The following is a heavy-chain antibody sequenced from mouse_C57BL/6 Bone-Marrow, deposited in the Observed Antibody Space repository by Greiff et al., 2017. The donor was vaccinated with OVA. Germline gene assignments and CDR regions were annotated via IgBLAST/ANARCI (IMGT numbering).Heavy chain of an antibody. CDR2: IWRGGST. J-gene: IGHJ3*01. CDR3: AKNKGKGIYAWFAY. CDR1: GFSLTSYG. V-gene: IGHV2-5*01. D-gene: IGHD1-3*01. Sequence: VQLQQSGPGLVQPSQSLSITCTVSGFSLTSYGVHWVRQSPGKGLEWLGVIWRGGSTDYNAAFMSRLSITKDNSKSQVFFKMNSLQADDTAIYYCAKNKGKGIYAWFAYWGQGTLVTVSA.